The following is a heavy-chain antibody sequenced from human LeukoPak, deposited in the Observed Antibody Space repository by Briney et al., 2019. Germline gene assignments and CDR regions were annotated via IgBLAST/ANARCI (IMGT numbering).Heavy chain of an antibody. CDR3: ARQEGYCSSTSCSYYYYYYMDV. Sequence: SETLSLTCTVSGGSISSYYWSWIRQPPGKGLEWIGEINHSGSTNYNPSLKSRVTISVDTSKNQFSLKLSSVTAADTAVYYCARQEGYCSSTSCSYYYYYYMDVWGKGATVTVSS. D-gene: IGHD2-2*01. J-gene: IGHJ6*03. V-gene: IGHV4-34*01. CDR2: INHSGST. CDR1: GGSISSYY.